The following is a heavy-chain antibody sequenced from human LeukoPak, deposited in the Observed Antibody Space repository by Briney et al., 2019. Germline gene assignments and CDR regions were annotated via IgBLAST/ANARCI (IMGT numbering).Heavy chain of an antibody. CDR2: ISAYNGNT. V-gene: IGHV1-18*01. J-gene: IGHJ5*02. CDR3: ARGAAAAADNWFDP. CDR1: GYTFTSYG. D-gene: IGHD6-13*01. Sequence: ASVNVSCKASGYTFTSYGISWVRQAPGQGLEWMGWISAYNGNTNYAQKLQGRVTMTTDTSTSTAYMELRSLRSDDTAVYYCARGAAAAADNWFDPWGQGTLVTVSS.